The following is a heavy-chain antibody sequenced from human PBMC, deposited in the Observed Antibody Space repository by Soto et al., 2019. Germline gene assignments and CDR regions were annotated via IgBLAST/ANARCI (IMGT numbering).Heavy chain of an antibody. CDR2: VHYSGST. CDR1: GGSISSYY. V-gene: IGHV4-59*01. D-gene: IGHD4-4*01. J-gene: IGHJ4*02. Sequence: SETLSLTCTGSGGSISSYYWCWMRQPPREGREWIGYVHYSGSTNYDPSLKSRVTISVDTSKNQFSLKLASVNAADTAVYYCTRGGDDYKHGHWGQGTLVTVSS. CDR3: TRGGDDYKHGH.